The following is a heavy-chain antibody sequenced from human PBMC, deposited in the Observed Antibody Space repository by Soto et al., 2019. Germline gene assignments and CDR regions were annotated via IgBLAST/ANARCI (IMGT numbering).Heavy chain of an antibody. Sequence: QVQLVQSGAEVKKPGASVKVSCKASGYTFTSYDINWVLQATGQGLGLMGWMNPNSGNTGYAQKFQGRVTMTRNTSLSTAYMELSSLRSEDTAVYYCAREHSSSWRFDYCGQGTLVTVSS. D-gene: IGHD6-13*01. V-gene: IGHV1-8*01. CDR1: GYTFTSYD. CDR3: AREHSSSWRFDY. CDR2: MNPNSGNT. J-gene: IGHJ4*02.